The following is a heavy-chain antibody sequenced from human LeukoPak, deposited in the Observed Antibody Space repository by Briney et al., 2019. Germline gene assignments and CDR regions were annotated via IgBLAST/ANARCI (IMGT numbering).Heavy chain of an antibody. CDR1: GGSISSGSYY. V-gene: IGHV4-61*02. Sequence: SETLSLTCTVSGGSISSGSYYWSWSRQPAGKGLEWIGRIYTSGSTNYNPSLKSRVTISVDTSKNQFSLKLSSVTAADTAVYYCARARVGATGSDWFDPWGQGTLVTVSS. J-gene: IGHJ5*02. CDR2: IYTSGST. CDR3: ARARVGATGSDWFDP. D-gene: IGHD1-26*01.